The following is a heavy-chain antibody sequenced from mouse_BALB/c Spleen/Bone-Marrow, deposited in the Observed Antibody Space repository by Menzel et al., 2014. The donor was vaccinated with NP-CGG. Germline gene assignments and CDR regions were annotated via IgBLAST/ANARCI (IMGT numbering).Heavy chain of an antibody. J-gene: IGHJ4*01. CDR1: GFAFSGYD. Sequence: EVQRVESGGGLVKPGGSLKLSCAASGFAFSGYDMSWVRQTPEKRLEWVAYISSGGNNTYYPDTVKGRFTISRDNAKNTLYLQMNSLKSEDRAMYYCARQRGYAFALDYWGQGTSVTVSS. D-gene: IGHD2-2*01. CDR3: ARQRGYAFALDY. CDR2: ISSGGNNT. V-gene: IGHV5-12-1*01.